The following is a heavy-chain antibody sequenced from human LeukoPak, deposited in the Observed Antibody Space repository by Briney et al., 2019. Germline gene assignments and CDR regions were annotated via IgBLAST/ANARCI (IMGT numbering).Heavy chain of an antibody. Sequence: NPSQTLSLTCTGSGGSISSGGYYWSWTRQHPGKGLEWIGYIYYSGSTYYNPSLKSRVTISVDTSKNQFSLKLSSVTAADTAVYYCARSDRGAKRIAAAVYFDYWGQGTLVTVSS. D-gene: IGHD6-13*01. CDR3: ARSDRGAKRIAAAVYFDY. CDR1: GGSISSGGYY. J-gene: IGHJ4*02. CDR2: IYYSGST. V-gene: IGHV4-31*03.